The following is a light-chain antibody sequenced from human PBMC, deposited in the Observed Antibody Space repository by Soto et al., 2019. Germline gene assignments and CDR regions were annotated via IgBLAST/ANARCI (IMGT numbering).Light chain of an antibody. CDR2: EVH. Sequence: QSVLTQPASVSVSPGQSITISCTGTSSDVGSYNLVSWYQQHPGRAPKLMIFEVHKRPSGVSNRFSGSKSGNTASLTISGLQAEDEADYYCCSYAGGSPWVLGGGTKLTVL. J-gene: IGLJ3*02. CDR3: CSYAGGSPWV. V-gene: IGLV2-23*02. CDR1: SSDVGSYNL.